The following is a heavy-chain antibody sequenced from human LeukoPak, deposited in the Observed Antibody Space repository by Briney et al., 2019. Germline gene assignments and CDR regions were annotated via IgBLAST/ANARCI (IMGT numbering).Heavy chain of an antibody. CDR3: ATLQGVL. V-gene: IGHV3-74*01. D-gene: IGHD3-10*01. CDR2: INTDGSDT. Sequence: GGSLRLSCVASGFTFKNYGMHWVRQIPGKGLVWVSRINTDGSDTTYADSVKGRFTISRDNTKNTLSLQMKNLRAEDTAVYYCATLQGVLWGPGTLVTVSS. J-gene: IGHJ4*02. CDR1: GFTFKNYG.